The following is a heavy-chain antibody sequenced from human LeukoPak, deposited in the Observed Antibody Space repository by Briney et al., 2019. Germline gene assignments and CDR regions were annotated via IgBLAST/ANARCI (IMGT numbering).Heavy chain of an antibody. V-gene: IGHV1-2*02. CDR3: ARGVVAATFYYYMDV. CDR2: INPNSGGT. J-gene: IGHJ6*03. D-gene: IGHD2-15*01. CDR1: GYTFTGYY. Sequence: ASVKVSCKASGYTFTGYYMHWVRQAPGQGLEWMGWINPNSGGTNYAQKFQGRVTMTRDTSISTAYMEVSRLTLDDTAVYYCARGVVAATFYYYMDVWGKGTTVTVSS.